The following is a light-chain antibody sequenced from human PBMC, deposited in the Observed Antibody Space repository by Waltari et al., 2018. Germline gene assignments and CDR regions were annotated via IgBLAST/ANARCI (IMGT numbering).Light chain of an antibody. Sequence: QSALTQPPPASGSPGPSATISCPGTSSDVGGYNYVSWYQQHPGNAPKRMIYEVSKRPSGVPDRFSGSKSGNTASLTVSGLQAEDEADYYCSSYAGTNNPYVFGTGTKVTVL. V-gene: IGLV2-8*01. CDR3: SSYAGTNNPYV. CDR1: SSDVGGYNY. CDR2: EVS. J-gene: IGLJ1*01.